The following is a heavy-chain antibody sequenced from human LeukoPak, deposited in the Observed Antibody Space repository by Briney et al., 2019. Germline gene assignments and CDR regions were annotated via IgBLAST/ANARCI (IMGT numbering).Heavy chain of an antibody. D-gene: IGHD6-19*01. CDR1: GGSISSSSYY. V-gene: IGHV4-39*01. CDR2: IYYSGST. Sequence: SETLSLTCTVSGGSISSSSYYWGWIRQPPGKGLEWIGSIYYSGSTYYNPSLKSRVTISVDTSKNQSSLKLSSVTAADTAVYYCASRSSGWYEGYFDYWGQGTLVTVSS. J-gene: IGHJ4*02. CDR3: ASRSSGWYEGYFDY.